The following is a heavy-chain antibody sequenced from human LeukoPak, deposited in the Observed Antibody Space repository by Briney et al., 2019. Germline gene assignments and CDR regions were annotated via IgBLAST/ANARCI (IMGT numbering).Heavy chain of an antibody. Sequence: GGSLRLSCAASGFTFSSYGMHWVRQAPGKGLEWVAVISYDGSNKYYADSVKGRFTISRDNSKNTLYLQMKSLRAEDTAVYYCARAAAGFDYWGQGTLVTVSS. V-gene: IGHV3-30*03. J-gene: IGHJ4*02. CDR2: ISYDGSNK. CDR3: ARAAAGFDY. D-gene: IGHD6-13*01. CDR1: GFTFSSYG.